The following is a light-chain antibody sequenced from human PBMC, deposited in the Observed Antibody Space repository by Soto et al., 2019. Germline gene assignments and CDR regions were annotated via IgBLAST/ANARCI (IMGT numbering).Light chain of an antibody. V-gene: IGKV3-20*01. CDR1: QSVSSSF. CDR2: GAS. CDR3: QQYGSSPLT. J-gene: IGKJ4*01. Sequence: EIVLTQSPGTLSLSPGERATLSCRASQSVSSSFLAWYQQKPGQAPRLLIYGASSRATGIPDRFRGSGSGTDFTLTISRLEPEDFAVYYCQQYGSSPLTFGGGTKKEIK.